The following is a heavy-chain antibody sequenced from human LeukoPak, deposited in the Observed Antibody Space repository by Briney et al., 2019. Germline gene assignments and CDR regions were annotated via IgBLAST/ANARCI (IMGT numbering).Heavy chain of an antibody. Sequence: PSETLSLTCTVSGDSVSNENYYWSWIRQPPGKGLEWIAYVYYSGSTNNNPSLWSRLSISVDTSKNQFSLRLSSVTAADTAVYYCARYAGRDAHFDHWGQGTLVTVSS. CDR1: GDSVSNENYY. CDR2: VYYSGST. J-gene: IGHJ4*02. CDR3: ARYAGRDAHFDH. V-gene: IGHV4-61*01.